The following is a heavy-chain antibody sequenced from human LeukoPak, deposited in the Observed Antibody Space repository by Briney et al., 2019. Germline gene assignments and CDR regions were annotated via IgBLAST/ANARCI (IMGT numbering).Heavy chain of an antibody. CDR1: GGSISSGGYY. CDR3: ARGAAGYSYG. CDR2: IYDSGAT. Sequence: SETLSLTCTVSGGSISSGGYYWSWIRQHPGKGLEWIGYIYDSGATSYNPSLKSRLTISIDTSKNQFSLRLSSVTAADTAVYYCARGAAGYSYGWGQGTLVTVSS. V-gene: IGHV4-31*03. J-gene: IGHJ4*02. D-gene: IGHD5-18*01.